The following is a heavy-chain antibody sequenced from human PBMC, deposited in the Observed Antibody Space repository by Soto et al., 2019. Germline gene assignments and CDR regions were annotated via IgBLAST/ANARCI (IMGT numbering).Heavy chain of an antibody. CDR1: GDSVSSNRAA. V-gene: IGHV6-1*01. CDR3: ASLAPGGSGGGGDY. D-gene: IGHD6-19*01. Sequence: PSQPLSLTCVISGDSVSSNRAAWNWIRQSPSRGLEWLGRTYYRSKWYNDYAVSVKSRITINPDTSKNHFSLQLKSVTPEDTALYYCASLAPGGSGGGGDYWGQGTLVTVSS. CDR2: TYYRSKWYN. J-gene: IGHJ4*02.